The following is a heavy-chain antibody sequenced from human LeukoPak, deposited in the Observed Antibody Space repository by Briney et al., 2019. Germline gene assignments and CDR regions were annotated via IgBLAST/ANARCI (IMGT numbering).Heavy chain of an antibody. V-gene: IGHV1-2*02. Sequence: GASVQVSCKASGYTFTGYYMHWVRQAPGQGLEWMGWINPYSGGTSYAQKFQGRVTMTRDTSVTTAYMELSRLRSDDTAVYYCARYSGYDEPFEYWGQGTLVTVSS. CDR1: GYTFTGYY. CDR3: ARYSGYDEPFEY. CDR2: INPYSGGT. D-gene: IGHD5-12*01. J-gene: IGHJ4*02.